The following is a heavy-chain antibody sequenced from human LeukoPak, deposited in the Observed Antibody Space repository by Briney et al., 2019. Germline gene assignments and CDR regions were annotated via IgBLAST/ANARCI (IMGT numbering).Heavy chain of an antibody. Sequence: SETLSLTCTVSGGSISGYYWSWIRQPPGKGLEWIAYIYYSGSTNYNPSLKSRATISVDTSKNQFSLKLTSVTAADTAIYYCARDQRGSSSLDYWGQGTLVTVSS. CDR2: IYYSGST. CDR3: ARDQRGSSSLDY. D-gene: IGHD6-13*01. CDR1: GGSISGYY. J-gene: IGHJ4*02. V-gene: IGHV4-59*01.